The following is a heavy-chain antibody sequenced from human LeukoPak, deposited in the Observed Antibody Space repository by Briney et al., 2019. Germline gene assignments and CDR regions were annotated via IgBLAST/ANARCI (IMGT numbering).Heavy chain of an antibody. CDR3: ARVGRWLQSNWFDP. V-gene: IGHV1-2*02. CDR2: INPNSGGT. D-gene: IGHD5-24*01. J-gene: IGHJ5*02. Sequence: AASVKVSCKASGYTFTSYDINWVRQATGQGLEWMGWINPNSGGTNYAQKFQGRVTMTRDTSISTAYMELSRLRSDDTAVYYCARVGRWLQSNWFDPWGQGTLVTVSS. CDR1: GYTFTSYD.